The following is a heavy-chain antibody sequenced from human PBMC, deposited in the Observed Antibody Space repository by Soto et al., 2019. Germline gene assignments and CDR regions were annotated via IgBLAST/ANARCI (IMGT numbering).Heavy chain of an antibody. D-gene: IGHD2-2*01. CDR2: INPNSGGT. J-gene: IGHJ4*02. V-gene: IGHV1-2*04. Sequence: ASVKVSCKASGYTFTGYYMHWVRQAPGQGLEWMGWINPNSGGTNYAQKFQGWVTMTRDTSISTAYMELSRLRSDDTAVYYWARGDIVVVPAAIGFDYWGQGTLVTVSS. CDR3: ARGDIVVVPAAIGFDY. CDR1: GYTFTGYY.